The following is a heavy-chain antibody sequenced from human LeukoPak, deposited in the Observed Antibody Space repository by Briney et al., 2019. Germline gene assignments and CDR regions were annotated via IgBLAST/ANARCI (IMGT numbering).Heavy chain of an antibody. V-gene: IGHV4-34*01. CDR1: GGSFSGYY. CDR2: INHSGST. D-gene: IGHD5-24*01. J-gene: IGHJ6*03. Sequence: SETLSLTCAVYGGSFSGYYWSWIRRPPGKGLEWIGEINHSGSTNYNPSLKSRVTISVDTSKNQFSLKLSSVTAADTAVYYCARGRGWLRSYYYYYMDAWGKGTTVTVSS. CDR3: ARGRGWLRSYYYYYMDA.